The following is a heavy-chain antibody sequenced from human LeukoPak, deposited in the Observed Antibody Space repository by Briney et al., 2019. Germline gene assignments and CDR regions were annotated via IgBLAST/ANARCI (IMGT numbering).Heavy chain of an antibody. V-gene: IGHV3-23*01. CDR1: GFTFSSYG. J-gene: IGHJ4*02. CDR3: AKGHYYGSGSLDY. CDR2: IGGRDGGT. Sequence: PGGSLRLSCAASGFTFSSYGISWVRQAPGKGLEWVSAIGGRDGGTYYADSVKGRFTISRDNSKNTLYVQMNSLRAEDTAVYYCAKGHYYGSGSLDYWGQGTLVTVSS. D-gene: IGHD3-10*01.